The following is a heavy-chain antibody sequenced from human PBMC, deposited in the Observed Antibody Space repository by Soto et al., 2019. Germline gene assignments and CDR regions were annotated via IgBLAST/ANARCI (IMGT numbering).Heavy chain of an antibody. CDR2: ISGSGGST. J-gene: IGHJ6*02. Sequence: GGSLRLSCAASGFTSSSYAMSWFRQAPGKGLEWVSAISGSGGSTYYADSVKGRFTISRDNSKNTLYLQMNSLRAEDTAVYYYANSWVSYHDPDYYGLYVRGQRTTVPVS. CDR3: ANSWVSYHDPDYYGLYV. CDR1: GFTSSSYA. D-gene: IGHD3-16*02. V-gene: IGHV3-23*01.